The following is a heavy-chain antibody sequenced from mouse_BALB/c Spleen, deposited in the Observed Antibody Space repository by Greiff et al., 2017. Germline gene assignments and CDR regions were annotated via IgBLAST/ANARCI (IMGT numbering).Heavy chain of an antibody. J-gene: IGHJ4*01. CDR1: GFTFSSYA. CDR2: ISSGGST. D-gene: IGHD1-1*01. V-gene: IGHV5-6-5*01. CDR3: ARGPSYGSSYGNAMDY. Sequence: EVQVVESGGGLVKPGGSLKLSCAASGFTFSSYAMSWVRQTPEKRLEWVASISSGGSTYYPDSVKGRFTISRDNARNILYLQMSSLRSEDTAMYYCARGPSYGSSYGNAMDYWGQGTSVTVSS.